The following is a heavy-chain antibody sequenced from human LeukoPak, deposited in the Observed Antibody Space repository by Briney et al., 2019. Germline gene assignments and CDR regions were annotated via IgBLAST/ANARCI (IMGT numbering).Heavy chain of an antibody. D-gene: IGHD6-19*01. Sequence: SETLSLTCAVYGGSFSGYYWSWIRQPPGKGLEWIGEINHSGSTNYNPSLKSRVTISVDTSKNQLSLKLSSVTAADTAVYYCARGGIAVAGTRWVYWGQGTLVTVSS. CDR1: GGSFSGYY. V-gene: IGHV4-34*01. J-gene: IGHJ4*02. CDR3: ARGGIAVAGTRWVY. CDR2: INHSGST.